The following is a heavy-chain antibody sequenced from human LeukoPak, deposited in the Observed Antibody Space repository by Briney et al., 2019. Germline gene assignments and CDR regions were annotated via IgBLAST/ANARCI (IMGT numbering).Heavy chain of an antibody. Sequence: PGGSLRLSCAASGFIFSNSVTSWVRQAPGKGLEWVSGISGSGGSTYYADSVKGRFTISRDNSKNTLYLQMNSLRAEDTAIYYCGKRMARGRGEFDYWGQGTLVTFSS. CDR1: GFIFSNSV. D-gene: IGHD3-16*01. CDR3: GKRMARGRGEFDY. V-gene: IGHV3-23*01. CDR2: ISGSGGST. J-gene: IGHJ4*02.